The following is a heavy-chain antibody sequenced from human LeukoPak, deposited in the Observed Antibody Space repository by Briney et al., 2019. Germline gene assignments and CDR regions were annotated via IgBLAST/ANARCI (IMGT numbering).Heavy chain of an antibody. V-gene: IGHV3-66*01. Sequence: PGGSLRLSCAASGFTVRSDYMSWVRQAPGKGLEGVSVIYSGGNTDYADSVKGRFTISRDNSENTLYLEMNSLRAEDTAVYYCAKGWRGYSYGYFDYWGQGTLVTVSS. J-gene: IGHJ4*02. CDR3: AKGWRGYSYGYFDY. CDR1: GFTVRSDY. CDR2: IYSGGNT. D-gene: IGHD5-18*01.